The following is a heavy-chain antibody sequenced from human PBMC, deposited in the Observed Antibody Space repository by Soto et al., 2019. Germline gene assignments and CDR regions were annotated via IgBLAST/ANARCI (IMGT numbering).Heavy chain of an antibody. CDR2: ISSKGDST. D-gene: IGHD2-15*01. J-gene: IGHJ4*02. CDR3: VKTGRVGLLAPSDH. V-gene: IGHV3-64D*06. Sequence: QRGGSLRLSCSASGFTFSNYAMQWVRQAPGEGLEFVSVISSKGDSTYFADSVKGRFTVSRDNSKSSFFLQMSSLRTDDTAVYYCVKTGRVGLLAPSDHWGQGTLVTV. CDR1: GFTFSNYA.